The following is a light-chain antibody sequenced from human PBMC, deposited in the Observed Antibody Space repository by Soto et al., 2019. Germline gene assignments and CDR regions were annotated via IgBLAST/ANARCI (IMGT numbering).Light chain of an antibody. V-gene: IGLV1-40*01. J-gene: IGLJ2*01. Sequence: QSVLTQPPSVSGAPGQRVTISCTGSSSNIGSVYDVHWYQQLPGTAPKLLIYGNNNRPSGVPDRFSASKSGTSASLAITGLQAEDEADYYCQSYDSSLSGCVVFGGGTKLTVL. CDR1: SSNIGSVYD. CDR3: QSYDSSLSGCVV. CDR2: GNN.